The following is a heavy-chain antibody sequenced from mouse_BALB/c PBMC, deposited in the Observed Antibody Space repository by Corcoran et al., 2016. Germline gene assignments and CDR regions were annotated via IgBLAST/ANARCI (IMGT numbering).Heavy chain of an antibody. CDR1: GYTFTSYV. J-gene: IGHJ2*01. CDR3: ASGHLHYYFDY. Sequence: EVQLQQSGPEMVKAGASVKMSSEASGYTFTSYVMHWVKQKPGRVLEWIGYINPYNDGTKYNEKFKGKATLTSDKSSSTAYMELSSLTSEDSAVYYCASGHLHYYFDYWGQGTTLTVSS. CDR2: INPYNDGT. V-gene: IGHV1S136*01. D-gene: IGHD2-1*01.